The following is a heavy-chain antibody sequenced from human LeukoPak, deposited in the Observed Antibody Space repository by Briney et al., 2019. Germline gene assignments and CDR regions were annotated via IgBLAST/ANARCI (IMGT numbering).Heavy chain of an antibody. Sequence: SETLSLTCTVSGGSISSHYWSWIRQAPGKGLEWIGNINYSGSTNYNPSLKSRVTISVDTSKNQFSLKLSSVTAADTAVYYCSRTLGVVSSIDYWGQGTLVTVSS. CDR2: INYSGST. CDR3: SRTLGVVSSIDY. V-gene: IGHV4-59*11. CDR1: GGSISSHY. J-gene: IGHJ4*02. D-gene: IGHD2-2*01.